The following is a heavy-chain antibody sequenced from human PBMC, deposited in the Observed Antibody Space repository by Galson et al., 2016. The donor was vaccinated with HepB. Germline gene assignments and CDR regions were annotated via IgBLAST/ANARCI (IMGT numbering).Heavy chain of an antibody. J-gene: IGHJ6*04. CDR2: IDYGGST. V-gene: IGHV4-34*01. CDR1: GGPLSSFY. Sequence: SETLSLTCAVYGGPLSSFYWSWVRQSPGKGLEWIGEIDYGGSTKYNPSLRSRVTIEVNTAKSQFSLRLRSVTAADTAIYYCARWGDRRHGDTCYFYYYYGLDVWSKGTTVTVS. D-gene: IGHD4-17*01. CDR3: ARWGDRRHGDTCYFYYYYGLDV.